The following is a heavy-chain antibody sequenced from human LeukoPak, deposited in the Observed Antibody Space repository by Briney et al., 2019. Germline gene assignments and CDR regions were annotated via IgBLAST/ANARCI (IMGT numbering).Heavy chain of an antibody. CDR2: TYTSGST. V-gene: IGHV4-61*02. CDR1: GGSISSGSYY. CDR3: ARDVKTPGDYYYFDY. Sequence: SETLSLTCTVSGGSISSGSYYWSWIRQPAGKGLEWIGRTYTSGSTNYNPSLKSRVTISVDTSKNQFSLKLSSVTAADTAVYYCARDVKTPGDYYYFDYWGQGTLVTVSS. J-gene: IGHJ4*02. D-gene: IGHD2/OR15-2a*01.